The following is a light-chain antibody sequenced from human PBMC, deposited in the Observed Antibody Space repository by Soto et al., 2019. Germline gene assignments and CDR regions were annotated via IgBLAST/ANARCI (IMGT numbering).Light chain of an antibody. CDR2: GAS. CDR3: QQYNTWPLT. CDR1: QGVTTN. Sequence: EIVMTQSPATLSVSPGERATLSCRASQGVTTNLAWYQQKPGQAPRLLIYGASTSATGITARFSGSGSGTEFTLTISSPQSEDFAVYYCQQYNTWPLTFGGGTKVEIK. J-gene: IGKJ4*01. V-gene: IGKV3-15*01.